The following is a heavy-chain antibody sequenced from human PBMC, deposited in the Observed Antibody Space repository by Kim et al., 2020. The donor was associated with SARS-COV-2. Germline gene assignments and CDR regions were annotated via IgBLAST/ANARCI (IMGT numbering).Heavy chain of an antibody. V-gene: IGHV3-15*07. D-gene: IGHD3-10*01. CDR2: DYGRSDDGTT. J-gene: IGHJ4*02. Sequence: GGSLRLSCAVSGLTFSNIWMNWVRQAPGKGLEWVGRDYGRSDDGTTEYAAPVKGRSTISRDDSKDTVYLQMDSLQIEDTAVYYCTTDGWWFGELFDSWGQGNMVTVSS. CDR3: TTDGWWFGELFDS. CDR1: GLTFSNIW.